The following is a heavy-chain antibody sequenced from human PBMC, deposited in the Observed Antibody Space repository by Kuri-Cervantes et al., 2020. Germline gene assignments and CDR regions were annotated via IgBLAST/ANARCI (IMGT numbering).Heavy chain of an antibody. D-gene: IGHD4-17*01. CDR1: GGSLSGYY. CDR2: INHSGST. Sequence: SETLSLTCAVYGGSLSGYYWSWIRQPPGKGLEWIGEINHSGSTNYNPSLKSRVTISVDTSKNQFSLKLSSVTAADTAVYYCASAYGDYAHLGYWGQGTLVTVSS. CDR3: ASAYGDYAHLGY. J-gene: IGHJ4*02. V-gene: IGHV4-34*01.